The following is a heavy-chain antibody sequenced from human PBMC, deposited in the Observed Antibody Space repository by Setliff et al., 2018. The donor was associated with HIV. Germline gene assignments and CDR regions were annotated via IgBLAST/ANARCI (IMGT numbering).Heavy chain of an antibody. J-gene: IGHJ4*02. V-gene: IGHV4-4*08. CDR2: IYTSGSP. CDR1: GYTFTDYY. D-gene: IGHD6-19*01. Sequence: SCKASGYTFTDYYMHWVRQAPGQGLEWMGHIYTSGSPHYKSSLTSRLTISLDTSRNQFSLKLTSVTAADSATYYCARWVYNSAWSLDYWGQGTLVTVS. CDR3: ARWVYNSAWSLDY.